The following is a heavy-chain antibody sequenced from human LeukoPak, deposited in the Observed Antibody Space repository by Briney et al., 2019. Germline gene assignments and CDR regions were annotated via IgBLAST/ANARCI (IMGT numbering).Heavy chain of an antibody. CDR3: ARLCDDYGDYLDYYYYMDV. J-gene: IGHJ6*03. D-gene: IGHD4-17*01. CDR1: GGSISSSSYY. CDR2: IYYSGST. V-gene: IGHV4-39*01. Sequence: SETLSLTCTVSGGSISSSSYYWGWIRQPPGKGLEWIGSIYYSGSTYYNPSLKSRVTISVDTSKNQFSLKLRSVTAADTAVYYCARLCDDYGDYLDYYYYMDVWGKGTTVTVS.